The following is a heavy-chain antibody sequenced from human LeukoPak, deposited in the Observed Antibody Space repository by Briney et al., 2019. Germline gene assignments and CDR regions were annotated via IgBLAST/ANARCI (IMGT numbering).Heavy chain of an antibody. V-gene: IGHV4-34*01. J-gene: IGHJ4*02. D-gene: IGHD6-19*01. CDR2: TNHSGST. CDR1: GGSFSGYY. CDR3: ARGMYSSGWYGSHFDY. Sequence: PSETLSLTCAVYGGSFSGYYWSWLRQPPGKGLEWIGETNHSGSTNYNPSLKSRVTISVDTSKNQFSLKLSSVTAADTAVYYCARGMYSSGWYGSHFDYWGQGTLVTVSS.